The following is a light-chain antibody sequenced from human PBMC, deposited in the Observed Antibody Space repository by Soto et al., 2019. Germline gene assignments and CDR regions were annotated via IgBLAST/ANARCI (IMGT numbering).Light chain of an antibody. J-gene: IGKJ3*01. Sequence: IQMTQSPSSVSASVGDRVTMTCRASQGVGGWLAWYQQKPGKVPKLLIYATSRLHSGVPSRFSGSGSGTDFTLSMRSLQPEDLATYYCQQTHSLPLSVGPGTKGDIK. V-gene: IGKV1-12*01. CDR3: QQTHSLPLS. CDR2: ATS. CDR1: QGVGGW.